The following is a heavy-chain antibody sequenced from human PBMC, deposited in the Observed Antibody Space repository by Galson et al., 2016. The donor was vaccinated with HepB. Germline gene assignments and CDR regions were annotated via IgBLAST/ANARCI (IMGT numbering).Heavy chain of an antibody. CDR1: GFTFSSYG. D-gene: IGHD3-3*01. CDR2: ISYDGRDK. CDR3: AKGSIANSHTFDI. V-gene: IGHV3-30*18. J-gene: IGHJ3*02. Sequence: SLRLSCAASGFTFSSYGMHWVRRAPGKGLEWVEVISYDGRDKYHADSVKGRFIISRDNSKNTLHLQMNSLRVEDTAKYYCAKGSIANSHTFDIWGLWTMVTVSS.